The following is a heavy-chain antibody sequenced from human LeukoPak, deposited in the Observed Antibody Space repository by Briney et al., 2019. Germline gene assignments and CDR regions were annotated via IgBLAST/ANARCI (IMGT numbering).Heavy chain of an antibody. J-gene: IGHJ4*02. CDR2: ISWNSGSI. CDR3: ARSGGLEILFDY. D-gene: IGHD2-21*01. V-gene: IGHV3-9*01. Sequence: PGGSLRLSCAASGFTFDDYAMHWVRQAPGKGLEWVSGISWNSGSIGYADSVKGRFTISRDNAKNSLYLQMNSLRAEDTALYYCARSGGLEILFDYWGQGTLVTVSS. CDR1: GFTFDDYA.